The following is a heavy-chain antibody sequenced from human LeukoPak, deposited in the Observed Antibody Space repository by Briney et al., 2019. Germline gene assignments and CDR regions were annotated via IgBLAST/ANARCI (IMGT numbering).Heavy chain of an antibody. Sequence: ASVKVSCKASGYTFTDYYMHWVRQAPGQGLEWMGWINPNSGGTNYAQKFQGRVTMTRDTSISTAYMELSRLRSDDTAVHYCARSISGARLVMTYLDYWGQGTLVTVSS. V-gene: IGHV1-2*02. CDR1: GYTFTDYY. CDR3: ARSISGARLVMTYLDY. CDR2: INPNSGGT. D-gene: IGHD3-9*01. J-gene: IGHJ4*02.